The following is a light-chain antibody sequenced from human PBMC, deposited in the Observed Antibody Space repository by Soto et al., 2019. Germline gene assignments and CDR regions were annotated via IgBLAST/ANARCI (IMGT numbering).Light chain of an antibody. CDR1: SSDVGGYNY. V-gene: IGLV2-8*01. CDR2: EVT. CDR3: CSYAGNDKLV. J-gene: IGLJ1*01. Sequence: QSALTQPPSASGSPGQSVTISCTGTSSDVGGYNYVSWYQQHPGKAPKLMIYEVTKRPSGVPDRFSGSKSGNTASLTVSGLQAEDEADYYCCSYAGNDKLVFGIGTKLTVL.